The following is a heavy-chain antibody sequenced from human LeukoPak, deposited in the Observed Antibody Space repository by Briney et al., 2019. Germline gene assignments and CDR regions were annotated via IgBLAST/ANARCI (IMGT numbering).Heavy chain of an antibody. CDR1: GYTFTGYY. CDR2: INPNSGGT. Sequence: ASVKVSCKASGYTFTGYYMHWVRQAPGQGLEWMGWINPNSGGTNYAQKFQGRVTMTRDTSISTAYMELSRLRSDDTAVYYCARDRGSSIVGANEGYFDYSGQGTLVTVSS. CDR3: ARDRGSSIVGANEGYFDY. V-gene: IGHV1-2*02. J-gene: IGHJ4*02. D-gene: IGHD1-26*01.